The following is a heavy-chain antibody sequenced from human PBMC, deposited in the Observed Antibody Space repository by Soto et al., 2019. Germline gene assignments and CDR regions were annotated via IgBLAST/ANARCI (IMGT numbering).Heavy chain of an antibody. D-gene: IGHD4-17*01. V-gene: IGHV4-59*01. CDR3: ARGSGDYDVDYYYYYGMDV. Sequence: SETLSLTCTVSGGSISSYYWSWIRQPPGKGLEWIGYIYYSGSTNYNPSLKSRVTISVDTSKNPFSLKLSSVTAADTAVYYCARGSGDYDVDYYYYYGMDVWGQGTTVTVSS. CDR1: GGSISSYY. CDR2: IYYSGST. J-gene: IGHJ6*02.